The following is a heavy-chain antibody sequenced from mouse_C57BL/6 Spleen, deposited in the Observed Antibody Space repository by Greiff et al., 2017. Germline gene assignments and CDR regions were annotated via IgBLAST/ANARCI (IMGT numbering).Heavy chain of an antibody. CDR1: GFTFSSYA. CDR2: ISSGGDYI. J-gene: IGHJ4*01. D-gene: IGHD4-1*01. Sequence: EVQLVESGEGLVKPGGSLKLSCAASGFTFSSYAMSWVRQTPEKRLEWVAYISSGGDYIYYADTVKGRFTISRDNARNTLYLQMSSLKSEDTAMYYCTRAPGTGYAMDYWGQGTSVTVSS. V-gene: IGHV5-9-1*02. CDR3: TRAPGTGYAMDY.